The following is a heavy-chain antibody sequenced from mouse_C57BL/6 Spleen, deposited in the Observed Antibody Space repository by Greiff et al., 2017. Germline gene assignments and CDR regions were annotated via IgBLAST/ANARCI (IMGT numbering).Heavy chain of an antibody. Sequence: EVQLVESGGDLVKPGGSLKLSCAASGFTFSSYGMSWVRQTPDKRLAWVATISSGGSYTSYPDSVKGRFTISRDNAKNTLYLQMSSLKSEDTAIYYCARHGGKGSDYWGQGTTLTVSS. J-gene: IGHJ2*01. V-gene: IGHV5-6*01. CDR3: ARHGGKGSDY. CDR2: ISSGGSYT. CDR1: GFTFSSYG.